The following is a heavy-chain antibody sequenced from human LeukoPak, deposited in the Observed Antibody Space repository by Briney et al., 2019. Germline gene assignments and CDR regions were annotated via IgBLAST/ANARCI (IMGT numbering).Heavy chain of an antibody. D-gene: IGHD2-15*01. Sequence: PGGSLRLSCAASGFTFSSYWMHWVRQAPGKGLVWVSRINSDGSSTSYADSVKGRFTISRDNAKNTLYLQMNSLRAEDTAVYYCAVPFTVASDAFDIWGRGTMVTVSS. V-gene: IGHV3-74*01. J-gene: IGHJ3*02. CDR2: INSDGSST. CDR1: GFTFSSYW. CDR3: AVPFTVASDAFDI.